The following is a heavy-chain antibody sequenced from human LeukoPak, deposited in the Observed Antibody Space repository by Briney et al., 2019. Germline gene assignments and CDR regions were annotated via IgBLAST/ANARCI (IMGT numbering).Heavy chain of an antibody. V-gene: IGHV4-30-4*08. CDR3: ARDHEGYSSVHNQNWFDP. Sequence: PSETLSLTCTVSGGSISSGDYYWSWIRQPPGKGLEWIRYIYYSGSTYYNPSLKSRVTISVDTSKNQFSLKLSSVTAADTAVYYCARDHEGYSSVHNQNWFDPWGQGTLVSVSS. CDR1: GGSISSGDYY. D-gene: IGHD6-25*01. CDR2: IYYSGST. J-gene: IGHJ5*02.